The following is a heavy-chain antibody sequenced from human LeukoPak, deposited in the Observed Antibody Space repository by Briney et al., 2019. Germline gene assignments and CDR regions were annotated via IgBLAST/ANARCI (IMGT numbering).Heavy chain of an antibody. CDR1: GFIFSSYG. D-gene: IGHD1-26*01. Sequence: GGSLRLSCAASGFIFSSYGMHWVRQAPGKGLEWVAFIRYDGRNKYYADSVKGRFTISRDNSKNTLYLQMNSLRGEDTAVYYCAKESLRERIVGSTTRGVNDYWGQGTLVTVSS. V-gene: IGHV3-30*02. CDR2: IRYDGRNK. CDR3: AKESLRERIVGSTTRGVNDY. J-gene: IGHJ4*02.